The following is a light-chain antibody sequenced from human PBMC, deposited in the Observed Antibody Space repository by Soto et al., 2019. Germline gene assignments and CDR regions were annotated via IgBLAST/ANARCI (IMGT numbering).Light chain of an antibody. J-gene: IGKJ3*01. CDR3: QQRSNWPFT. CDR1: QSISSW. Sequence: DIQMTQSPSTLSASVGDRVTITCRASQSISSWLAWYQQKPGKAPKLLIYKASSLESGVPSRFSGSGSGTEFTLTISSLQPDDFAVYYCQQRSNWPFTFGPGTKVDIK. CDR2: KAS. V-gene: IGKV1-5*03.